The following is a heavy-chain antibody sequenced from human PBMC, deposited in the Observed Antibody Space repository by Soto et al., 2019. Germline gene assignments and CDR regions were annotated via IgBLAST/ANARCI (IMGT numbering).Heavy chain of an antibody. D-gene: IGHD4-4*01. V-gene: IGHV3-53*02. Sequence: EVQLVETGGGLIQPGGSLRLSCAASGFTVSSNYLSWVRQAPGKGLEWVSVISGSGGSTYYADSVKGRFTISRDNSKNTLYLQMNSLRAEDTAVYYCAKDPSNTPPFDYWGQGTLVTVSS. CDR3: AKDPSNTPPFDY. CDR2: ISGSGGST. CDR1: GFTVSSNY. J-gene: IGHJ4*02.